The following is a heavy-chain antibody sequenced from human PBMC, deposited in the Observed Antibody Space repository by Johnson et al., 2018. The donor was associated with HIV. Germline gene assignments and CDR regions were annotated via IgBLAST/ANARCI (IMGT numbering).Heavy chain of an antibody. Sequence: VQLVESGGGVVQPGGSLRLSCAASRFTFTSYPMHWVRQAPGKGLEWVAVISFDGSNRNYADSVKGRFTISRDNSKNTLYLQMNSLRAEDTAVYYCAKDRRELTPDAFDIWGQGTMVTVSS. V-gene: IGHV3-30-3*02. CDR2: ISFDGSNR. D-gene: IGHD1-26*01. CDR1: RFTFTSYP. J-gene: IGHJ3*02. CDR3: AKDRRELTPDAFDI.